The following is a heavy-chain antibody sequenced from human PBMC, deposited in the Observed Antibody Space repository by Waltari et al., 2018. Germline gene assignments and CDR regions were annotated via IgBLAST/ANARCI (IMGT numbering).Heavy chain of an antibody. CDR2: IYSRGST. CDR1: GASLSSGSVS. J-gene: IGHJ5*02. Sequence: QVQLQESGPGLVKPSQTLSLTCTVSGASLSSGSVSWRWIRQPAGKGLEWIGRIYSRGSTNENPSLKSRVTISLDRSKNQLSLKLTSVTAADTAVYYCARAPPSPTTYHNWFDAWGQGTLVTVSS. CDR3: ARAPPSPTTYHNWFDA. D-gene: IGHD2-2*01. V-gene: IGHV4-61*02.